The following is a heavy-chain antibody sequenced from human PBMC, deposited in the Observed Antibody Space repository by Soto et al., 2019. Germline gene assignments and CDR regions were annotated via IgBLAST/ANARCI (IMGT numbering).Heavy chain of an antibody. J-gene: IGHJ6*02. CDR3: ARDSLTYYDFWSGYSPGIYYYYGMDV. D-gene: IGHD3-3*01. CDR1: GGTFSSYA. CDR2: IIPIFGTA. Sequence: SVKVSCKASGGTFSSYAISWVRQAPGQGLEWMGGIIPIFGTANYAQKFQGRVTITADESTSTAYMELSSLRSEDTAVYYCARDSLTYYDFWSGYSPGIYYYYGMDVWGQGTTVTVSS. V-gene: IGHV1-69*13.